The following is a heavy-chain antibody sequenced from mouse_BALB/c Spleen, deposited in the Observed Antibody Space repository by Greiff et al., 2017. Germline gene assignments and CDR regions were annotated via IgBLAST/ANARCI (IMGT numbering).Heavy chain of an antibody. Sequence: EVKLVESGGGLVQPGGSRKLSCAASGFTFSSFGMHWVRQAPEKGLEWVAYISSGSSTIYYADTVKGRFTISRDNPKNTLFLQMTSLRSEDTAMYCCTCWCYAMDYWGQGTSVTVSA. CDR1: GFTFSSFG. J-gene: IGHJ4*01. CDR3: TCWCYAMDY. V-gene: IGHV5-17*02. D-gene: IGHD1-1*02. CDR2: ISSGSSTI.